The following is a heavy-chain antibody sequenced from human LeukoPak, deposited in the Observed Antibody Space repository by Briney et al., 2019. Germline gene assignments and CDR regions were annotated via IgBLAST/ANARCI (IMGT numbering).Heavy chain of an antibody. D-gene: IGHD3-10*01. Sequence: SETLPLACAVYGGSFSAFHWNWIRQSPAKGLEWLGEMKQSGTPRYKPPLQSQVTISVDKSKTQFSLNVRPVTAADTAVYYCASRPFLYGFRTYFDNWAQGTLVTVSS. CDR2: MKQSGTP. J-gene: IGHJ4*02. V-gene: IGHV4-34*01. CDR1: GGSFSAFH. CDR3: ASRPFLYGFRTYFDN.